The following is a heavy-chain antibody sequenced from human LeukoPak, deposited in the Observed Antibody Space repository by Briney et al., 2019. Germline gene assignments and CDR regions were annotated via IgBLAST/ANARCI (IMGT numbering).Heavy chain of an antibody. D-gene: IGHD5-18*01. CDR2: ISGSAHKI. V-gene: IGHV3-23*01. J-gene: IGHJ4*02. CDR1: GITFSNYA. CDR3: AGRPTGYSSGYIH. Sequence: GASLRLSCVASGITFSNYAVSWVRQAPEKGLDWVSVISGSAHKIRYADSVKGRFTISRDNSESIVYLQMNNLRVEDTAVYYCAGRPTGYSSGYIHWGQGTLVTVSS.